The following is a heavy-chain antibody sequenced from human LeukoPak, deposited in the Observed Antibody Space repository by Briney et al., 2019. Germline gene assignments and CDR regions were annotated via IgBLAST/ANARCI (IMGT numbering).Heavy chain of an antibody. J-gene: IGHJ4*02. CDR1: GFTFSSYG. CDR2: IWFDGGNK. D-gene: IGHD7-27*01. Sequence: PGGSLRLSCAASGFTFSSYGMHWVRQAPGKGLEWVAVIWFDGGNKYYADSVKGRFTISRDNSKNTLYLQMNRLRAEDTAVYYCARDRDWGCSYCSYWGQGTLVTVSS. CDR3: ARDRDWGCSYCSY. V-gene: IGHV3-33*01.